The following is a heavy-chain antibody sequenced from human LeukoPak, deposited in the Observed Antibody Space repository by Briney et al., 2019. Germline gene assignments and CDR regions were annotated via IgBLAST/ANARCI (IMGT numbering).Heavy chain of an antibody. V-gene: IGHV6-1*01. Sequence: SQTLSLTCVISGESLSATGAAWNWIRQSPSRGLEWLGRTYYKSKWYNDYAVSVNSRISINPDTSKNQFSLQLNSVTPEDTAVYYCAREEFASGHYYDSSRYYYYYYGMDVWGQGTTVTVSS. CDR1: GESLSATGAA. CDR2: TYYKSKWYN. CDR3: AREEFASGHYYDSSRYYYYYYGMDV. D-gene: IGHD3-22*01. J-gene: IGHJ6*02.